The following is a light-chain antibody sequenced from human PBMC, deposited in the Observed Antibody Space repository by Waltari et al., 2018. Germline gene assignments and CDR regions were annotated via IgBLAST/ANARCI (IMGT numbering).Light chain of an antibody. CDR1: QSVYSY. CDR3: QQRRSWPLT. CDR2: DVF. V-gene: IGKV3-11*01. J-gene: IGKJ4*01. Sequence: EIVLTQSPATLSLSPGDRATLSCRASQSVYSYLGWYQQKPGQAPRLLIYDVFNRATGIPARFSCSGSGKDFTLHIRSLEPEDFAVYYRQQRRSWPLTFGGGTKVEIK.